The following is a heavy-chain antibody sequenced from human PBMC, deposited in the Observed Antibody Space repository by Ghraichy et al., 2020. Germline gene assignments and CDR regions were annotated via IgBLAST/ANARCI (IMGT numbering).Heavy chain of an antibody. V-gene: IGHV1-18*01. CDR2: ITAYNGNT. D-gene: IGHD4-11*01. Sequence: ASVKVSCKTSGYSFSNYYITWVRQAPGQGLEWMGWITAYNGNTDYAQKFQGRVTMTTETSTSTAYMELRSLRSDDTAVYYCARGTPVTTSPIYPYVDVWGKGTTVTVSS. CDR3: ARGTPVTTSPIYPYVDV. J-gene: IGHJ6*03. CDR1: GYSFSNYY.